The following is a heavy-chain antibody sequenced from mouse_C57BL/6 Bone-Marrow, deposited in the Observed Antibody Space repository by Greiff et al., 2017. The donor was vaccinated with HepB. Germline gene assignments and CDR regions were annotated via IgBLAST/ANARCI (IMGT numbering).Heavy chain of an antibody. V-gene: IGHV1-50*01. Sequence: QVQLQQPGAELVKPGASVKLSCKASGYTFTSYWMQWVKQRPGQGLEWIGEIDPSDSYTNYNQKFKGKATLTVDTSSSTAYMQLSSLTSEDSAVYYCARQYYDWGQGTTLTVSS. CDR2: IDPSDSYT. D-gene: IGHD1-1*01. CDR1: GYTFTSYW. J-gene: IGHJ2*01. CDR3: ARQYYD.